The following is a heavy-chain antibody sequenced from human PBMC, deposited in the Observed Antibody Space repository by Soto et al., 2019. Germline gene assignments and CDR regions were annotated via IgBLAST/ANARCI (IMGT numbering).Heavy chain of an antibody. V-gene: IGHV3-23*01. J-gene: IGHJ6*02. D-gene: IGHD3-9*01. Sequence: GGSLRLSCAASGFTFSSYAMSWVRQAPGKGLEWVSAISGSGGSTYYADSVKGRFTISRDNSKNTLYLQMNSLRAEDTAVYYCAKVPHPLTAYYYGMDVWGQGTTVTVSS. CDR1: GFTFSSYA. CDR3: AKVPHPLTAYYYGMDV. CDR2: ISGSGGST.